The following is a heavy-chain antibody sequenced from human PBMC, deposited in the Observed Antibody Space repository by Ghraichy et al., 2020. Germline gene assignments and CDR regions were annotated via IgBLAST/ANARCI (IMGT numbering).Heavy chain of an antibody. V-gene: IGHV4-59*01. D-gene: IGHD6-13*01. CDR3: ARESGGSSSWYYDY. CDR2: IYYSGST. Sequence: SETLSLTCTVSGGSISSYYWSWIRQPPGKGLEWIGYIYYSGSTNYNPSLKSRVTISVDTSKNQFSLKLSSVTAADTAVYYCARESGGSSSWYYDYWGQGTLVTVSS. CDR1: GGSISSYY. J-gene: IGHJ4*02.